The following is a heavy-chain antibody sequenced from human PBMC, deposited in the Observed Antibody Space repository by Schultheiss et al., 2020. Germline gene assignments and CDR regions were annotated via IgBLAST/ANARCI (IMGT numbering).Heavy chain of an antibody. CDR2: ISSSGSTI. J-gene: IGHJ4*02. CDR3: ARVISWTTKMFDQ. V-gene: IGHV3-48*04. CDR1: GFTFSSYS. D-gene: IGHD4-17*01. Sequence: GGSLRLSCAASGFTFSSYSMNWVRQAPGKGLEWVSYISSSGSTIYYADSVKGRFTISRDNAKNSLYLQMNSLRAEDTAVYYCARVISWTTKMFDQWGQGTLVTVSS.